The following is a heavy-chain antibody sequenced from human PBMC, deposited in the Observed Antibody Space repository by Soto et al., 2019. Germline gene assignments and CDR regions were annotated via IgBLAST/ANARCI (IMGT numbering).Heavy chain of an antibody. CDR3: ARGARFLEWLSFDH. V-gene: IGHV1-69*12. CDR1: GDTFNRYA. Sequence: QVQLEQSGAEVKTLGSSVKVSCKASGDTFNRYAISWVRQAPGQGLEWMGGIIPIFGTANYAPQFQDRVTITADEATSTAYMELTCLKSEDKAVYFCARGARFLEWLSFDHWGQGTLVTVSS. J-gene: IGHJ4*02. D-gene: IGHD3-3*01. CDR2: IIPIFGTA.